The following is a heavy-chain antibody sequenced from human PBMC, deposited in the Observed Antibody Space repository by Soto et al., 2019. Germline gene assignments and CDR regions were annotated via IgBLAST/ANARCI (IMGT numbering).Heavy chain of an antibody. D-gene: IGHD2-2*01. CDR1: GGSISSSSYY. CDR3: ARARGGCSSTSCQYQIDY. V-gene: IGHV4-39*07. J-gene: IGHJ4*02. CDR2: IYYSGST. Sequence: PSETLSLTCTVSGGSISSSSYYWGWIRQPQGKGLDWIGCIYYSGSTYYNPSLKSRVTISVDTSKNQFSLKLSSVTAADTAVYYCARARGGCSSTSCQYQIDYWGQGTLVTVSS.